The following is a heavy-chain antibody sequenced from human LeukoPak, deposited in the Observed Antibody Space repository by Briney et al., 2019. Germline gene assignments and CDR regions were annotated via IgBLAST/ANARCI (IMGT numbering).Heavy chain of an antibody. J-gene: IGHJ4*02. CDR1: GFSFNMYW. V-gene: IGHV5-51*01. D-gene: IGHD2-2*01. CDR2: IYPGDSDT. Sequence: GESLKISCKGSGFSFNMYWIGWVRQMPGKGLEWMGFIYPGDSDTRDSPSFQGQVTISVDKSISTAYLQWSSLKASDTAMYYCARRQGCSNTACPPDYWGQGTLVTVSS. CDR3: ARRQGCSNTACPPDY.